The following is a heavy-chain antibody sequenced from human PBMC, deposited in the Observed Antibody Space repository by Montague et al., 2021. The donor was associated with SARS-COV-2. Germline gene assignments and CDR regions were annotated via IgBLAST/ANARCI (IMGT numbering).Heavy chain of an antibody. Sequence: SLRLSCAASGFTFDDSAMHWVRQAPGKGLEWVSGISWNSGSICYPDSVKGLFTISSDNAKNSLYLQMNSLRAEDTALYYCAKAHYYERSGYDNWGQGTLVTVSS. D-gene: IGHD3-22*01. V-gene: IGHV3-9*01. CDR1: GFTFDDSA. J-gene: IGHJ4*02. CDR2: ISWNSGSI. CDR3: AKAHYYERSGYDN.